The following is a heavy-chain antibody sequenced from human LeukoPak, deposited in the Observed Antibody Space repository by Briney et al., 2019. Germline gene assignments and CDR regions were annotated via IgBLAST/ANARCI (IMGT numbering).Heavy chain of an antibody. D-gene: IGHD3-10*01. CDR3: AREGYYGSGSPPSLYFDY. J-gene: IGHJ4*02. Sequence: GGSLRLSCTAPGLTNGGYAMSWFRQAPGKGLEWVAVTSSDLNVKLYADSVKGRFTISRDNSRSTLYLQMNSLRPEDTAIYYCAREGYYGSGSPPSLYFDYWGQGTLVTVSS. CDR1: GLTNGGYA. CDR2: TSSDLNVK. V-gene: IGHV3-30-3*01.